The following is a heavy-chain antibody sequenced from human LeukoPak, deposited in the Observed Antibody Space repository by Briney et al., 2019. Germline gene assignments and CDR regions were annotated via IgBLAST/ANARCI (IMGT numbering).Heavy chain of an antibody. V-gene: IGHV1-46*01. J-gene: IGHJ5*01. D-gene: IGHD2-2*02. CDR3: ARKPLYTRDTNWFDS. CDR2: INPSGGST. CDR1: GYTFTSYY. Sequence: GASVKVSCKASGYTFTSYYMHWVRQAPGQGLEWMGIINPSGGSTSYAQKFQGRVTMTRDTSTSTVYMELSSLRSDDTAVYYCARKPLYTRDTNWFDSWGQGTLVTVSS.